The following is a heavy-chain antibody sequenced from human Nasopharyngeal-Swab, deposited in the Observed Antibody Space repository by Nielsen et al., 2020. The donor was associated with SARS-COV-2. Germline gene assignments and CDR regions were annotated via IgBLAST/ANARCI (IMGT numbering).Heavy chain of an antibody. Sequence: GSVKVSCKASGYAFTSYAMNWVRQAPGQGREWMGWINTNTGNPTYAQGFTGRFVFSLDTSVSTAYLQISSLKAEDTAVYYCARPGWEPYTYYYYGMDVWGQGTTVTVSS. CDR1: GYAFTSYA. CDR2: INTNTGNP. V-gene: IGHV7-4-1*02. CDR3: ARPGWEPYTYYYYGMDV. J-gene: IGHJ6*02. D-gene: IGHD1-26*01.